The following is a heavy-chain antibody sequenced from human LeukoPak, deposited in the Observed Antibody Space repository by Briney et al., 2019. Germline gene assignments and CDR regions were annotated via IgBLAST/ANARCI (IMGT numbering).Heavy chain of an antibody. V-gene: IGHV4-34*01. Sequence: SETLSLTCAVYGGSFSGYYWSWIRQPPGKGLEWIGEINHSGSTNYNPSLKSRVTISVDTSKNQFSLKLSSVTAADTAVYYCARVLFEKFGELLQNYFDYWGQGTLVTVSS. D-gene: IGHD3-10*01. CDR2: INHSGST. CDR3: ARVLFEKFGELLQNYFDY. J-gene: IGHJ4*02. CDR1: GGSFSGYY.